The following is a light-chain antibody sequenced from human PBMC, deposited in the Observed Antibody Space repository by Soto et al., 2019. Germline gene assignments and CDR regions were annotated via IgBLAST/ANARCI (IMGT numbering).Light chain of an antibody. J-gene: IGKJ4*01. CDR3: QQSYTTPAPT. Sequence: DVQMTQSPSPLSASIGDRVSMSCRASQSINTYLNWYQQKPGKGPHLLIYGASNLHSGVPSRFSGTGSGTDFTLTINGLQPDDFATYFCQQSYTTPAPTFGGGTKVDIK. CDR2: GAS. V-gene: IGKV1-39*01. CDR1: QSINTY.